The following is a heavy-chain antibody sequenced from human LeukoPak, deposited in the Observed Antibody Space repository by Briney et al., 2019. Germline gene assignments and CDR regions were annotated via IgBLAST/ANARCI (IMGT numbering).Heavy chain of an antibody. CDR1: GFTFSSYS. Sequence: GGSLRLSCAASGFTFSSYSMNWVRQAPGKGLEWVSPISSSSSYIYYADSVKGRFTISRDNAKNSLYLQMNSLRAEDTAVYYCARADGYDSSGYPSYYFDYWGQGTLVTVSS. J-gene: IGHJ4*02. CDR2: ISSSSSYI. D-gene: IGHD3-22*01. CDR3: ARADGYDSSGYPSYYFDY. V-gene: IGHV3-21*01.